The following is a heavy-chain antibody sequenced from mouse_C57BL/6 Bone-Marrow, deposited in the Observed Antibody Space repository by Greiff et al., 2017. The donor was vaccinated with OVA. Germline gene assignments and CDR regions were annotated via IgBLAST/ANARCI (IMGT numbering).Heavy chain of an antibody. CDR1: GYTFTSYW. J-gene: IGHJ3*01. V-gene: IGHV1-69*01. Sequence: QVQLQQPGAELVMPGASVKLSCKASGYTFTSYWMHWVKQRPGQGLEWIGETDPSDSYTNYNQKFKGKSTLTVDKSSSTAYMQLSSLTSEDSAVYYCASHDYDVSWFAYWGQGTLVTVSA. D-gene: IGHD2-4*01. CDR3: ASHDYDVSWFAY. CDR2: TDPSDSYT.